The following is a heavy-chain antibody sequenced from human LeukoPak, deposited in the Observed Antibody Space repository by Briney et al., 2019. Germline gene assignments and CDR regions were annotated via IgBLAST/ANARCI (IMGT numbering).Heavy chain of an antibody. V-gene: IGHV4-31*03. Sequence: SETLSLTRTVSGGSLSSGGYYWSWIRQHPGKGLEWIGYIYYSGSTYYNPSLRSRVTISVDTSKNQFSLKLSSVTAADTAVYYCASFRSGYGDYGNWFDPWGQGTLVTVSS. CDR1: GGSLSSGGYY. CDR2: IYYSGST. CDR3: ASFRSGYGDYGNWFDP. D-gene: IGHD4-17*01. J-gene: IGHJ5*02.